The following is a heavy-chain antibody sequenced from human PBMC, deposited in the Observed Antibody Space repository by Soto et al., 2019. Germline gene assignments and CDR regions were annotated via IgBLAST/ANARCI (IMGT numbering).Heavy chain of an antibody. Sequence: GGSLRLSCAASGFTFSSYGMHWVRQAPGKGLEWVAVIWYDGSNKYYADSVKGRFTISRDNSKNTLYLQMNSLRAEDTAVYYCARGSIQLGYGMDVWGQGTTVTVSS. J-gene: IGHJ6*02. CDR1: GFTFSSYG. CDR3: ARGSIQLGYGMDV. V-gene: IGHV3-33*01. CDR2: IWYDGSNK. D-gene: IGHD5-18*01.